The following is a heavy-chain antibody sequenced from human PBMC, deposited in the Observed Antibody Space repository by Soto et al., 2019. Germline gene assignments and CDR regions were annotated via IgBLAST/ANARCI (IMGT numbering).Heavy chain of an antibody. V-gene: IGHV5-51*01. D-gene: IGHD6-13*01. J-gene: IGHJ6*03. CDR1: GYSFTSYW. CDR3: ARHRRVAAGTTTYYYMDV. Sequence: PGESLKISCKGSGYSFTSYWIGWVRQMPGKGLEWMGIIYPGDSDTRYSPSFQGQVTISADKSISTAYLQWSSLKASDTAMYYCARHRRVAAGTTTYYYMDVWGKGTTVTVSS. CDR2: IYPGDSDT.